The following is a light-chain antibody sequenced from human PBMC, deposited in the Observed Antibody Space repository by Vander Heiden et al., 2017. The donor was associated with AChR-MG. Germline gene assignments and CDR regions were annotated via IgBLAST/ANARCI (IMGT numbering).Light chain of an antibody. CDR1: QTITW. V-gene: IGKV1-5*03. J-gene: IGKJ1*01. CDR2: KAS. Sequence: DIQMTQSPSTLSASVGDRVTITCRASQTITWLAWHQQKPGKAPTLLIYKASTLQTGVPSRFSGSGSGTEFTLTISSLLPDDFATYYCQQYHTMPWTFGQGTKVEIK. CDR3: QQYHTMPWT.